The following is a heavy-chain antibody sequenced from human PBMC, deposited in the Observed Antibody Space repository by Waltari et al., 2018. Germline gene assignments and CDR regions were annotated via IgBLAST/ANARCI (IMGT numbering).Heavy chain of an antibody. CDR1: GGSISSSSYY. V-gene: IGHV4-39*02. CDR2: IYYSGST. J-gene: IGHJ6*03. CDR3: ARDSSRYYYYYYMDV. Sequence: QLQLQESGPGLVKPSETLSLTCTVSGGSISSSSYYWGWIRQPPGKGLEWIGSIYYSGSTYYNPSLKSRVTISVDTSKNQFSLKLSSVTAADTAVYYCARDSSRYYYYYYMDVWGKGTTVTVSS.